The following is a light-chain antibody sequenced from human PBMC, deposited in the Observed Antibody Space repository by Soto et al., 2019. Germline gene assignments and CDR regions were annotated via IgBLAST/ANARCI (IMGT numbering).Light chain of an antibody. CDR3: QHYNSYSEA. Sequence: DIQMTQSPSSLSASVGDRVTITCRASQSISNYLSWYQQKPGKAPKLLIYDSSTLRSGVPSRFSGSGSGTDFTLTISSLQPDDFATYYCQHYNSYSEAFGQGTKVELK. J-gene: IGKJ1*01. V-gene: IGKV1-39*01. CDR1: QSISNY. CDR2: DSS.